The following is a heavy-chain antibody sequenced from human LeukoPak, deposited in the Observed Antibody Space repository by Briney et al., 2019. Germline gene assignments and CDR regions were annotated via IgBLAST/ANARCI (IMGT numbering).Heavy chain of an antibody. J-gene: IGHJ4*02. CDR2: IYYSGST. Sequence: SETLSLTCTVSGGSISSYYWSWIRQPPGKGLEWIGYIYYSGSTNYNPSLKSRVTMSVDTSKNQFSLKLSSVTAADTAVYYCARRVLLWFGEGFDYWGQGTLVTVSS. V-gene: IGHV4-59*08. CDR3: ARRVLLWFGEGFDY. CDR1: GGSISSYY. D-gene: IGHD3-10*01.